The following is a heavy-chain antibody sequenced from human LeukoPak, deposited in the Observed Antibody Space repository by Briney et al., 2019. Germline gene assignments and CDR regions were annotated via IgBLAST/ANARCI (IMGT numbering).Heavy chain of an antibody. CDR3: ARGASAETIDY. CDR2: ISSGAAYI. J-gene: IGHJ4*02. V-gene: IGHV3-21*01. CDR1: GFIFSDYS. Sequence: GGSLRLSCAASGFIFSDYSMNWVRQAPGKGLEWFSSISSGAAYIFYADSVKGRFSISRDSAKNSLYLQMFSLRAEDTALYYCARGASAETIDYWGQGTLVTVSS. D-gene: IGHD1-1*01.